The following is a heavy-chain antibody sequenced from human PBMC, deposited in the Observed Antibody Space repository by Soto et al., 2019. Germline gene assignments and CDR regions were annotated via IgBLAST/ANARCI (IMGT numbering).Heavy chain of an antibody. V-gene: IGHV3-15*01. Sequence: EVQLVESGGGLVKPGGSLRLSCAASGFTFSNAWMSWVRQAPGKWLEWVGRIKSKTDGGTTDYAAPVKGRFTISRDDSKNTLYLQMNSLKTEDAAVYYCATGARGGELLPWYFDLWGRGTLVTVSS. J-gene: IGHJ2*01. CDR1: GFTFSNAW. D-gene: IGHD3-10*01. CDR3: ATGARGGELLPWYFDL. CDR2: IKSKTDGGTT.